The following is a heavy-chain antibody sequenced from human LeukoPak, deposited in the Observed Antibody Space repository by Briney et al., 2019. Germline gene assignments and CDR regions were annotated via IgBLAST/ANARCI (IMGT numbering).Heavy chain of an antibody. CDR2: INHSGST. CDR1: GGSFSGYY. V-gene: IGHV4-34*01. Sequence: PSETLSLTCAVYGGSFSGYYWSWIRQPPGKGLEWIGEINHSGSTNYNPSLKSRVTISVDTSKNQFSLKLSSVTAADTAVYYCASDSSGCNNWFDPWGQGTLVTVSS. CDR3: ASDSSGCNNWFDP. J-gene: IGHJ5*02. D-gene: IGHD3-22*01.